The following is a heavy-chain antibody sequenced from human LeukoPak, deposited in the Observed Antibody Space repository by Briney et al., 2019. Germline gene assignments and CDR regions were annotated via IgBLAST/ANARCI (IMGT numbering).Heavy chain of an antibody. J-gene: IGHJ4*02. D-gene: IGHD5/OR15-5a*01. V-gene: IGHV3-30-3*01. CDR1: GFTFSSYA. CDR2: IPYDGSNK. Sequence: GGSLRLSCAASGFTFSSYAMHWVRQAPGKGLEWVAVIPYDGSNKYYADSVKGRFTISRDNSKNTLYLQMNSLRAEDTAVYYCARENSGLDYWGQGTLVTVSS. CDR3: ARENSGLDY.